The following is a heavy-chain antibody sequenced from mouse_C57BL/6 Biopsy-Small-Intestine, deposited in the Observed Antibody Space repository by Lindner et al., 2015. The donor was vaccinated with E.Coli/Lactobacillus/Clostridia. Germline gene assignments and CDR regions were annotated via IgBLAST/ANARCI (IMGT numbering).Heavy chain of an antibody. CDR1: GYTFTDYY. CDR3: AREHYYAMDY. CDR2: INPYNGDT. J-gene: IGHJ4*01. Sequence: VQLQESGPELVKPGASVKMSCKASGYTFTDYYMNWVKQSHGKSLEWIGRINPYNGDTFYNQKFKGKATLTVDKSSSTAHMELRSLTSEDSALYYCAREHYYAMDYWGQGTSVTVSS. V-gene: IGHV1-20*01.